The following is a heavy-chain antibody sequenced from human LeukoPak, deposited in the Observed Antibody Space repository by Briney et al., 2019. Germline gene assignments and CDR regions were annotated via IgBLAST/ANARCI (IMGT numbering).Heavy chain of an antibody. D-gene: IGHD3-10*01. CDR2: ISGSGGST. J-gene: IGHJ6*02. CDR3: AKPMVRGVYYYGMDL. CDR1: GFTFSSYA. Sequence: PGGSLRLSCAASGFTFSSYAMSWVRQAPGKGLEWASAISGSGGSTYYADSVKGRFTISRDNSKNTLYLQMNSLRAEDTAIYYCAKPMVRGVYYYGMDLWGQGTTVTVSS. V-gene: IGHV3-23*01.